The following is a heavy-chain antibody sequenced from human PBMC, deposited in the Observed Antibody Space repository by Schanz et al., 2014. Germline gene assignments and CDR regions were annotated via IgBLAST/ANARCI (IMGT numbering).Heavy chain of an antibody. CDR2: MNPKTGNT. J-gene: IGHJ4*02. D-gene: IGHD3-9*01. CDR1: GYIFINSG. Sequence: QIQLVQSGPEVKKPGATVKVSCKASGYIFINSGISWVRQAPGQGLEWMGWMNPKTGNTDHAQKFQGRVTMTTDTSTSTAYMELRSLRSDDTAVYYCARDAADFYDILTEEDYWGQGTLXTVSS. V-gene: IGHV1-18*01. CDR3: ARDAADFYDILTEEDY.